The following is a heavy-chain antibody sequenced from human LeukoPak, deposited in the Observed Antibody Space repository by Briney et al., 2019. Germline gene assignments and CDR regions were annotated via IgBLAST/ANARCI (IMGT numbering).Heavy chain of an antibody. CDR2: IFYSGST. CDR1: AGSISGYF. V-gene: IGHV4-59*01. Sequence: SETLSPTCTVSAGSISGYFWSWIRQPPGKGLEWIGYIFYSGSTNYNPSLKSRVTITVDTSKNQFSLRLSSATAADTAVYYCASSGGSRDWFDPWGQGTLVTVSS. D-gene: IGHD2-15*01. J-gene: IGHJ5*02. CDR3: ASSGGSRDWFDP.